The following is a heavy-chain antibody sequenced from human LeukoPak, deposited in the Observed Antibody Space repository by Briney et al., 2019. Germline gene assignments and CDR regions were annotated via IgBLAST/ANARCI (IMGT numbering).Heavy chain of an antibody. CDR3: ARDLAVRGRNWFDP. V-gene: IGHV4-4*02. Sequence: PSETLSLTCAVSGGSISSSNWWSWVRQPPGKGLERIGEIYHSGSTNYNPSLKSRVTISVDKSKNQFSLKLSSVTAADTAVYYCARDLAVRGRNWFDPWGQGTLVTVSS. CDR2: IYHSGST. D-gene: IGHD3-10*01. CDR1: GGSISSSNW. J-gene: IGHJ5*02.